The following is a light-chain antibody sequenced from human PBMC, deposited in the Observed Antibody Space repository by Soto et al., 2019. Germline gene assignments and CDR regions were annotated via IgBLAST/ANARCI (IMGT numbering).Light chain of an antibody. CDR1: SSDVGGYNY. CDR3: SSFTTSSTVL. Sequence: QSALTQPASVSGSPGQSITISCTGTSSDVGGYNYVSWYQQHPGKAPKLMIYELSSRPSGVSNRFSGSKSGNTASLTISGLQTEDEADYYCSSFTTSSTVLFGGGTKVTVL. J-gene: IGLJ2*01. V-gene: IGLV2-14*01. CDR2: ELS.